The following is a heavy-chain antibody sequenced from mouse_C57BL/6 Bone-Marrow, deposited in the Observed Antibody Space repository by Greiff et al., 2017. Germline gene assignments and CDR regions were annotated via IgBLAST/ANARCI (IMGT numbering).Heavy chain of an antibody. J-gene: IGHJ2*01. CDR1: GFTFSDYY. D-gene: IGHD2-4*01. CDR3: AREGGDYDYFDY. Sequence: EVQVVESEGGLVQPGSSMKLSCTASGFTFSDYYMAWVRQVPEKGLEWVANINYDGSSTYYLDSLKSRFIISRDNAKNILYLQMSSLKSEDTATYYCAREGGDYDYFDYWGQGTTLTVSS. V-gene: IGHV5-16*01. CDR2: INYDGSST.